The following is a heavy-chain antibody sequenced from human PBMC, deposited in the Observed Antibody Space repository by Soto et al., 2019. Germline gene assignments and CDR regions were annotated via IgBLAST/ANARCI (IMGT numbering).Heavy chain of an antibody. J-gene: IGHJ4*02. D-gene: IGHD1-26*01. CDR1: GYTFTSYA. CDR2: INAGNGNT. Sequence: GASVKVSCKASGYTFTSYAMHWVRQAPGQRLEWMGWINAGNGNTKYSQKFQGRVTITRDTSASTAYMELSSLRSEDTAVYYCARQWARAPDHYFDYWGQGTLVTVSS. CDR3: ARQWARAPDHYFDY. V-gene: IGHV1-3*01.